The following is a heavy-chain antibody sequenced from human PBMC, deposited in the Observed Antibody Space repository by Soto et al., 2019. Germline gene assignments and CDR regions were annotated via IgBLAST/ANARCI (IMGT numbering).Heavy chain of an antibody. CDR2: INHSGST. CDR3: ARGKTTVTTFISYYYGMDV. V-gene: IGHV4-34*01. Sequence: SETLSLTCAVYGGSFGGYFWSWIRQPPGKGLEWIGEINHSGSTNYNPSLKSRVTISVDTSKNQFSLKLSSVTAADTAVYHCARGKTTVTTFISYYYGMDVWGQGTTVTAP. J-gene: IGHJ6*02. CDR1: GGSFGGYF. D-gene: IGHD4-17*01.